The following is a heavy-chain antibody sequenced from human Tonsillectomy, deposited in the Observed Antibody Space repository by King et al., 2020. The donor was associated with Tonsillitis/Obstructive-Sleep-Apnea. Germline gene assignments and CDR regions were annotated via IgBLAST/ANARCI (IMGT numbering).Heavy chain of an antibody. CDR3: GYGSECYYHDYYYYYYMDV. J-gene: IGHJ6*03. CDR1: GGTFSSYA. V-gene: IGHV1-69*04. CDR2: IIPILGVA. D-gene: IGHD3-10*01. Sequence: QLVQSGAEVKKPGSSLKVSCKASGGTFSSYALSWVRQAPGQGLEWMGRIIPILGVANYAQKFQGRVTITADKSTSTAYMELSSLRSEDTAVYYCGYGSECYYHDYYYYYYMDVWGKGTTVTVSS.